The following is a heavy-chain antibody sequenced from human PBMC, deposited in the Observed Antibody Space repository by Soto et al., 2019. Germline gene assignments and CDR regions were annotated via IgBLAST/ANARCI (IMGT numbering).Heavy chain of an antibody. V-gene: IGHV1-58*02. D-gene: IGHD6-13*01. J-gene: IGHJ6*02. CDR2: IVVGSGNT. CDR3: AAPAAAGTYYYYGMDV. Sequence: SVKVSCKASGFTFTSSAMQWVRQARGQRLEWIGWIVVGSGNTNYAQKFQERVTITRDMSTSTAYMELSSLRSEDTAVYYCAAPAAAGTYYYYGMDVWGQGTTVTVSS. CDR1: GFTFTSSA.